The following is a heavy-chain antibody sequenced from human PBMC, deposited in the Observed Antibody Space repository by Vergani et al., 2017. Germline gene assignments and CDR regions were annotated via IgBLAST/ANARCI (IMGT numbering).Heavy chain of an antibody. V-gene: IGHV3-30*02. Sequence: QVQLVESGGGVVQPGGSMRLSCSASGLTLSSYGVHWVRQAPGRGLESVTFTRPHEDGAFYSASVRGRFTVSRDNSKNTLYLQMNSLRAEDTAVYYCAKDLGNPRIVVVPAAMKRGTAMPPYWGQGTLVTVSS. CDR2: TRPHEDGA. D-gene: IGHD2-2*01. CDR1: GLTLSSYG. J-gene: IGHJ4*02. CDR3: AKDLGNPRIVVVPAAMKRGTAMPPY.